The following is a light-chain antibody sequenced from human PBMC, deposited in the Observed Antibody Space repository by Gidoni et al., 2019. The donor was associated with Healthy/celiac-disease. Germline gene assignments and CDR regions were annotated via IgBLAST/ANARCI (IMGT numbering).Light chain of an antibody. CDR3: CSYAGSYTYVV. V-gene: IGLV2-11*01. J-gene: IGLJ2*01. CDR1: SSDVGGYNY. Sequence: SPLPHPRSVSGSPGQSVTLSCTGTSSDVGGYNYVSWYQQHPDKAPKLIIYDGIKRPSGVPDRFSGSKSGNTASLTISGLQAEDEADYYCCSYAGSYTYVVLGGGTKLTVL. CDR2: DGI.